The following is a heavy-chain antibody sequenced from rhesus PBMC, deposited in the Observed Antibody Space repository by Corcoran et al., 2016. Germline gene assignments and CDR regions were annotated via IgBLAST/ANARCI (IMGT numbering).Heavy chain of an antibody. V-gene: IGHV1S2*01. D-gene: IGHD4-29*01. CDR2: INPYNGNT. J-gene: IGHJ2*01. CDR3: ASGSSYVHDWYFDL. Sequence: QVQLVQSGAEVKKPGSSVKVSCKASGYTFTDYYMHWVRQAPRQGLEWMGWINPYNGNTKDAQKFQGRVTMTRDTSTSTADMELSSLRSEDTAVYYCASGSSYVHDWYFDLWGPGTPITISS. CDR1: GYTFTDYY.